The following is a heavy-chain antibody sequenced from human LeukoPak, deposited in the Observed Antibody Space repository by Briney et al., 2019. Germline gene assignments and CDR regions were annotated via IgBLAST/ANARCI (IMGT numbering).Heavy chain of an antibody. D-gene: IGHD1-26*01. Sequence: GGSLRLSCSASGFTFSTNSMHWVRQAPGKGLEFVSAITSNGGSTYYADSVKGRFTISRDNSKNTLYLQMSSLRSEDTAVYYCVTVGMTSIWSYLRFDPRGQGTLVSVSS. CDR1: GFTFSTNS. CDR3: VTVGMTSIWSYLRFDP. J-gene: IGHJ5*02. V-gene: IGHV3-64D*08. CDR2: ITSNGGST.